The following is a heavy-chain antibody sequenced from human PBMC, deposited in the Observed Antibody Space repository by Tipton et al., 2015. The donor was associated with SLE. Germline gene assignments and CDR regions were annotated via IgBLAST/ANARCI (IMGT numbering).Heavy chain of an antibody. V-gene: IGHV3-23*01. CDR1: GFTFSSYS. D-gene: IGHD3-10*01. CDR2: VSGNGGST. Sequence: SLRLSCAASGFTFSSYSMTWVRQAPGKGLEWVSVVSGNGGSTYYADSVKGRFTISRDNFMNTFYLQMNSLRAEDTAVYYCAKDLLLGFRPNAFDIWGQGTMVTVSS. J-gene: IGHJ3*02. CDR3: AKDLLLGFRPNAFDI.